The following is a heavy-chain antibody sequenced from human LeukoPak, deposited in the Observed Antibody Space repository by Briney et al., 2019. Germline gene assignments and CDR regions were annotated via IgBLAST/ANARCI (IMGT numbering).Heavy chain of an antibody. V-gene: IGHV1-69*13. J-gene: IGHJ4*02. CDR1: GGTFSSYA. CDR2: IIPIFGTA. Sequence: GASVTVSFTASGGTFSSYAISWVRQAPGQGLEWMGGIIPIFGTANYAQKFQGRVTITADESTSTAYMELSSLRSEDTAVYYCARVSAGGNSAYYFDYWGQGTLVTVSS. D-gene: IGHD4-23*01. CDR3: ARVSAGGNSAYYFDY.